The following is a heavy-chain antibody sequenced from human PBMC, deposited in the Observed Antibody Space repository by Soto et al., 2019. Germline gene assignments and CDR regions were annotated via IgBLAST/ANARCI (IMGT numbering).Heavy chain of an antibody. CDR1: GGSVSSGSYY. D-gene: IGHD6-19*01. CDR2: IYYSGST. V-gene: IGHV4-61*01. Sequence: LSLTCTVSGGSVSSGSYYWSWIRQPPGKGLEWIGYIYYSGSTNYNPSLKSRVTISVDTSKNQFSLKLSSVTAADTAVYYCARGYSSGWYFKWFDPWGQGTLVTAPQ. CDR3: ARGYSSGWYFKWFDP. J-gene: IGHJ5*02.